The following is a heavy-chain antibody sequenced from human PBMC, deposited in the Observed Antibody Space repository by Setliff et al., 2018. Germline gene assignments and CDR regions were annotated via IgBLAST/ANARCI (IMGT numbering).Heavy chain of an antibody. CDR1: GGSISSSSYY. CDR2: IYYSGST. CDR3: ARFSGSGWSYFDY. D-gene: IGHD6-19*01. V-gene: IGHV4-39*01. Sequence: LSLTCTVSGGSISSSSYYWGWIRQPPGKGLEWIGSIYYSGSTYYNPSLKSRVTISVDTSKNQFSLKLSSVTAADTAVYYCARFSGSGWSYFDYWGQGTLVTVS. J-gene: IGHJ4*02.